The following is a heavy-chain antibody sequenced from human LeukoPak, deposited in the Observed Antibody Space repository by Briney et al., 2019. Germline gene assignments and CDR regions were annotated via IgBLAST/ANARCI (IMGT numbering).Heavy chain of an antibody. D-gene: IGHD3-10*01. CDR3: AINMVRGVFIDYYYYYYMDV. Sequence: GASVKVSCKASGGTFSSYAISWVRQAPGQGLEWMGGIIPIFGTANYAQKFQGRVTITTDESTSTAYMELSSLRSEDTAVYYCAINMVRGVFIDYYYYYYMDVWGKGTTVTVSS. CDR2: IIPIFGTA. CDR1: GGTFSSYA. V-gene: IGHV1-69*05. J-gene: IGHJ6*03.